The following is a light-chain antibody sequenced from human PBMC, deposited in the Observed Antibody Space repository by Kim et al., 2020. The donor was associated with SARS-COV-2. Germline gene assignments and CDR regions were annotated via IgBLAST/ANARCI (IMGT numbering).Light chain of an antibody. Sequence: KVTISWSGGNSNIGNNDVAWYRQLPGTAPKLLIYDTDKRPSGIPDRFSGSKSGTSATLGITGLQPGDEADYYCGTWDSSLSGGVFGGGTQLTVL. CDR2: DTD. CDR1: NSNIGNND. V-gene: IGLV1-51*01. CDR3: GTWDSSLSGGV. J-gene: IGLJ7*01.